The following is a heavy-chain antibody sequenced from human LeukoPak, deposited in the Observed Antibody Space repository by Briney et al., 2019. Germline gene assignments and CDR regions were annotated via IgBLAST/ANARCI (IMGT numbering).Heavy chain of an antibody. CDR2: IYHSGST. D-gene: IGHD3-3*01. V-gene: IGHV4-38-2*01. Sequence: SETLSLTCAVSGHSISSGYYWGWIRQPPGKGLEWIGSIYHSGSTYYNPSLKSRVTISVDTSKYQFSLKLSSVTAADTAVYYCASLKPITIFGVVSDYWGQGTLVTVSS. J-gene: IGHJ4*02. CDR1: GHSISSGYY. CDR3: ASLKPITIFGVVSDY.